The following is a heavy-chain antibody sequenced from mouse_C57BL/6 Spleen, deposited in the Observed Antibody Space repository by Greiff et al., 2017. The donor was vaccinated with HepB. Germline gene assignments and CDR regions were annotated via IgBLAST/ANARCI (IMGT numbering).Heavy chain of an antibody. CDR3: TRRCYASTTDFDV. D-gene: IGHD1-1*01. V-gene: IGHV1-15*01. Sequence: QVQLKESGAELVRPGASVKLSCKASGYTFTDYEMHWVKQTPVHGLEWIGAIDPETGGTAYNQKFKGKAILTADKSSSTAYMGLRSLTSEDSAVYYCTRRCYASTTDFDVWGTGTTVTVSS. CDR2: IDPETGGT. J-gene: IGHJ1*03. CDR1: GYTFTDYE.